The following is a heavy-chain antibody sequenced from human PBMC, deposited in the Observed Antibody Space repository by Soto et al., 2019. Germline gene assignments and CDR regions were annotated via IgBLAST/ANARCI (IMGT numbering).Heavy chain of an antibody. Sequence: SGGSLRLSCAASGFTFSSYAMSWVRQAPGKGLEWVSAISGSGGSTYYADSVKGRFTISRDNSKNTLYLQMNSLRAEDTAVYYCAKDNVVTAIPYYFDYWGQGTLVTVSS. CDR3: AKDNVVTAIPYYFDY. D-gene: IGHD2-21*02. V-gene: IGHV3-23*01. J-gene: IGHJ4*02. CDR2: ISGSGGST. CDR1: GFTFSSYA.